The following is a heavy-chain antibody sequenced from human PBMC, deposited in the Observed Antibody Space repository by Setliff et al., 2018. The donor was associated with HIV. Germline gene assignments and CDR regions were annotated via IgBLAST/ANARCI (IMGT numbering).Heavy chain of an antibody. J-gene: IGHJ6*03. CDR3: ARISVASRYNSDMDV. Sequence: GGSLRLSCAASGFTFSSYAMSWVRQAPGKGLEWVSVISYDGSRISYADSVKGRFTISRDTSKNTLFLQINSLRPEDTAVYYCARISVASRYNSDMDVWGKGTTVTAP. CDR2: ISYDGSRI. V-gene: IGHV3-30*01. D-gene: IGHD5-12*01. CDR1: GFTFSSYA.